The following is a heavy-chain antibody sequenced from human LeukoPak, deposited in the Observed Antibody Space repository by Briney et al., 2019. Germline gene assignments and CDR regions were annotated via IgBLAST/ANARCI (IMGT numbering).Heavy chain of an antibody. V-gene: IGHV4-30-4*01. CDR3: ARDNLVVAATRYYYYYGMDV. CDR1: AGSISGGDYY. J-gene: IGHJ6*04. CDR2: IYYTGST. D-gene: IGHD2-15*01. Sequence: SQTLSLTGTVSAGSISGGDYYWSWIRQPPVKILELIPYIYYTGSTYYIPSLKSRVTISVDTSKNQFSLKLSSVTAADTAVYYCARDNLVVAATRYYYYYGMDVWGKGTAVTVSS.